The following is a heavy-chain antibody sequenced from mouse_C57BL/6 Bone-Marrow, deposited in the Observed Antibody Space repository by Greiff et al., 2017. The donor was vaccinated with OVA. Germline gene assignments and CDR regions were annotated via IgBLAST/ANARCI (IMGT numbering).Heavy chain of an antibody. J-gene: IGHJ4*01. Sequence: EVMLVESGGGLVQPGGSMKLSCVASGFTFSNYWMNWVRQSPEKGLEWVAQIRLKSDNYATHYAESVKGRFTISRDDSKSSVYLQMNNLRAEDTGIYFLHGPYGLYYAMDYWGQGTSVTVSS. CDR2: IRLKSDNYAT. CDR1: GFTFSNYW. CDR3: HGPYGLYYAMDY. D-gene: IGHD1-1*02. V-gene: IGHV6-3*01.